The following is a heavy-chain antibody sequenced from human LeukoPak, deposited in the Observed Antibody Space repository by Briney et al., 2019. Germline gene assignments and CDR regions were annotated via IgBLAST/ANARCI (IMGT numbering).Heavy chain of an antibody. D-gene: IGHD1-26*01. V-gene: IGHV3-30-3*01. Sequence: GRSLRLSCAASGFTFSSYAMHWVRQAPGKGLEWVAVISYDGSNKYYADSVKGRFTISRDNSKNTLYLQMNSLRAEDTAVYYCAREEEGYSGSYYEGYWGQGTLVTVSS. CDR3: AREEEGYSGSYYEGY. J-gene: IGHJ4*02. CDR2: ISYDGSNK. CDR1: GFTFSSYA.